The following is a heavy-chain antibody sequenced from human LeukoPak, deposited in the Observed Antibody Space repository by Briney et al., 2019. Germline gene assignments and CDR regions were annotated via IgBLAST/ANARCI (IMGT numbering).Heavy chain of an antibody. J-gene: IGHJ3*02. V-gene: IGHV4-59*12. CDR3: ARGLYGDYPRGAFDI. Sequence: SETLSLTCTVSGGSISSYYWSWIRQPPGKGLEWIGYIYYSGSTNYNPPLKSRVTISVDTSKNQFSLKLSSVTAADTAVYYCARGLYGDYPRGAFDIWGQGTMVTVSS. CDR2: IYYSGST. D-gene: IGHD4-17*01. CDR1: GGSISSYY.